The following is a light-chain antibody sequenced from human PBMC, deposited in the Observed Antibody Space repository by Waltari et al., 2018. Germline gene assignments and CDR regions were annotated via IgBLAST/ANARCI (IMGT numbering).Light chain of an antibody. V-gene: IGKV2-30*02. CDR2: TVS. CDR3: MQGTHFPYS. CDR1: QSLLHSNGNTY. J-gene: IGKJ2*03. Sequence: DVVMTQSPLSLPITPGQPASMTCRSSQSLLHSNGNTYLSWFLQKPGQPPRRLIYTVSDRDSGVPDRFSGSGAGTDFTLKISRVEAEDVGVYYCMQGTHFPYSFGQGTKLEIK.